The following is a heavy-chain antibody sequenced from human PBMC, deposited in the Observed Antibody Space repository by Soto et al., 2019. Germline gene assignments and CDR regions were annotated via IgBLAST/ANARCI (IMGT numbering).Heavy chain of an antibody. CDR3: ARTGYSRGWYDAFDI. D-gene: IGHD6-19*01. V-gene: IGHV1-69*12. J-gene: IGHJ3*02. CDR1: GGTFSSYA. CDR2: IIPIFGTA. Sequence: QVQLVQSGAEVKKPGSSVKVSCKASGGTFSSYAISWVRQAPGQGLEWMGGIIPIFGTANYAQKFQGRITITADESTITAYMELSSLRSEDTAVYYCARTGYSRGWYDAFDIWGRGTMVTVSS.